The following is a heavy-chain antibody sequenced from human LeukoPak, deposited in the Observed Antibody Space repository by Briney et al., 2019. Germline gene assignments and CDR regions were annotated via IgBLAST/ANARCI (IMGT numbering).Heavy chain of an antibody. J-gene: IGHJ3*02. V-gene: IGHV4-59*05. CDR2: IFYSGST. Sequence: PSETLSLTCTVSGGSISSYYWSWIRQPPGKGLEWIGSIFYSGSTYYNPSLKSRVTISVDTSNNQFSLKLSSVTAADTAVYYCARIFYWAFDIWGQGTMVTVSS. CDR1: GGSISSYY. D-gene: IGHD2-8*02. CDR3: ARIFYWAFDI.